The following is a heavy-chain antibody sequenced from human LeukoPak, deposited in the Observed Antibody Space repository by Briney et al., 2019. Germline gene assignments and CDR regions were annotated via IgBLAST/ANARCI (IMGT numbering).Heavy chain of an antibody. Sequence: GGSLRLSCAASGFTFSSYSMNWVRQAPGKGLEWVSSISSSSSYIYYADSVKGRFTISRDNAKNSLYLQMNSLRAEDTAVYYCARYRCSGGSCYLGYWGQGTLVTVSS. D-gene: IGHD2-15*01. CDR1: GFTFSSYS. CDR3: ARYRCSGGSCYLGY. CDR2: ISSSSSYI. J-gene: IGHJ4*02. V-gene: IGHV3-21*01.